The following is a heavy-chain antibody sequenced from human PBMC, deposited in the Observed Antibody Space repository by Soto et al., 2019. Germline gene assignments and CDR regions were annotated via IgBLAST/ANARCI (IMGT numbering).Heavy chain of an antibody. J-gene: IGHJ4*02. D-gene: IGHD2-21*02. CDR1: GGTFSSYA. CDR2: IIPIFGTA. CDR3: ARVRVTPLNYYFDY. V-gene: IGHV1-69*12. Sequence: QVQLVQSGAEVKKPGSSAKVSCKASGGTFSSYAISWVRQAPGQGLEWMGGIIPIFGTANYAQKFQGRVTITADESTSTAYMELSSLRSEDTAVYYCARVRVTPLNYYFDYWGQGTLVTVSS.